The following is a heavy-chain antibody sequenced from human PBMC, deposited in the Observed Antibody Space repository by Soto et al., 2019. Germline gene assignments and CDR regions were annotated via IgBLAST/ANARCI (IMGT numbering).Heavy chain of an antibody. V-gene: IGHV4-34*01. Sequence: QVQLQQWGAGLLKPSETLSLTCAVYGGSFSGYYWSWIRQPPGKGLEWIGEINHSGSTNYNPSLKSRVTISVDSSKNQVSLKLSSVTAADTAVYYCARGSGYYPDYWGQGTLVTVSS. CDR2: INHSGST. CDR1: GGSFSGYY. J-gene: IGHJ4*02. D-gene: IGHD3-22*01. CDR3: ARGSGYYPDY.